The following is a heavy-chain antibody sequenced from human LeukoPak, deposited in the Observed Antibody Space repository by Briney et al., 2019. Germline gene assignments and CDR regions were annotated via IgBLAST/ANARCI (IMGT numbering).Heavy chain of an antibody. V-gene: IGHV1-2*02. J-gene: IGHJ4*02. CDR1: GYTFTCYY. Sequence: ASVKVSCKASGYTFTCYYMHWVRQAPGQGLEWMGWINPNSGGTNYAQKFQGRVTMTRDTSISTAYMELSRLRSDDTAVYYCARGQKYTSGYTVTELGSRYFDYWGQGTLVTVSS. CDR2: INPNSGGT. D-gene: IGHD5-18*01. CDR3: ARGQKYTSGYTVTELGSRYFDY.